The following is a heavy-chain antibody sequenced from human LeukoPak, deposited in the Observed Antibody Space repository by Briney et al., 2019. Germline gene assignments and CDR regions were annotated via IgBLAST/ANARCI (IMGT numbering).Heavy chain of an antibody. CDR3: ARVNGYCSSISCLLDY. V-gene: IGHV1-69*06. J-gene: IGHJ4*02. CDR2: IIPIFGTA. D-gene: IGHD2-2*01. Sequence: ASVKVSCKTSGGTFSSHVISWVRQAPGQGLEWMGGIIPIFGTANYAQKFQGRVTITADKFTNKVYMELSSLRSDDTAIYFCARVNGYCSSISCLLDYWGQGTLVTVSS. CDR1: GGTFSSHV.